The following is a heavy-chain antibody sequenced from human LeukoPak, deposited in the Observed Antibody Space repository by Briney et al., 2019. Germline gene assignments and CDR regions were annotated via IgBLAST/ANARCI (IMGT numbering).Heavy chain of an antibody. CDR1: GGSISSYY. D-gene: IGHD3-9*01. V-gene: IGHV4-4*07. CDR3: ARGGYYDILTGYYAWYFDY. CDR2: IYTSGST. J-gene: IGHJ4*02. Sequence: SETLSLTCTVSGGSISSYYWSWIRQPAGKGLEWIGRIYTSGSTNYNPSLKSRVTMSVDTSKNQFSLKLSSVTAADTAVYYCARGGYYDILTGYYAWYFDYWGQGTLVTVSS.